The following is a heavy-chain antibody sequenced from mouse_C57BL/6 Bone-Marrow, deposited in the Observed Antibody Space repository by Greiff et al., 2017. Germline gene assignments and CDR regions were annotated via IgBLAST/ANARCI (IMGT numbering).Heavy chain of an antibody. V-gene: IGHV1-4*01. CDR1: GYTFTSYT. D-gene: IGHD3-2*02. CDR3: ARKQLRLRYYFDY. J-gene: IGHJ2*01. Sequence: QVQLKESGAELARPGASVKMSCKASGYTFTSYTMHWVKQRPGQGLEWIGYINPSSGYTKDNQKFKDKATLTAAKSSSTAYMQLSSLTTEDSAVYYCARKQLRLRYYFDYWGQGTTLTVSS. CDR2: INPSSGYT.